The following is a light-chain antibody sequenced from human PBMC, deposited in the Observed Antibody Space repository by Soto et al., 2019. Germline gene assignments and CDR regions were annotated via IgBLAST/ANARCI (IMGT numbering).Light chain of an antibody. CDR3: HQYGSSPRT. J-gene: IGKJ1*01. V-gene: IGKV3-20*01. CDR1: QSVSSSY. CDR2: GAS. Sequence: EIVLTQSPGTLSLSPGERATLSCRASQSVSSSYLAWYQQKPGQAPRLLIYGASSRATGIPDRFSGSGSGTGFTLTISRLEPEDFAVCYCHQYGSSPRTFGQGTKVDIK.